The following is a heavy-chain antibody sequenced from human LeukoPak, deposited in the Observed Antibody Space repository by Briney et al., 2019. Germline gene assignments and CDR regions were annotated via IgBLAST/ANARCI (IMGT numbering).Heavy chain of an antibody. CDR1: GFTFSNYA. Sequence: QPGRSLRLSCAASGFTFSNYAMYWVRQAPGKGLEWVAVISYDGSNRYYADSVKGRFTISRDNSKNTLYLQMNSLRVEDTAVYYYARGPYGDSWGQGTPVTVSS. V-gene: IGHV3-30-3*01. J-gene: IGHJ4*02. D-gene: IGHD4-17*01. CDR3: ARGPYGDS. CDR2: ISYDGSNR.